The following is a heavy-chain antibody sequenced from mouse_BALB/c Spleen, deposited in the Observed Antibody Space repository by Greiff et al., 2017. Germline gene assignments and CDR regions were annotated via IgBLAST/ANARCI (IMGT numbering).Heavy chain of an antibody. J-gene: IGHJ4*01. CDR1: GDSITGGY. CDR2: ISYSGST. Sequence: EVMLVESGPSLVKPSQTLSLTCSVTGDSITGGYWNWIRKFPGNKLEYMGYISYSGSTYYNPSLKSRISITRDTSKNQYYLQLNSVTTEDTATYYCARCDPYAMDYWGQGTSVTVSS. V-gene: IGHV3-8*02. CDR3: ARCDPYAMDY.